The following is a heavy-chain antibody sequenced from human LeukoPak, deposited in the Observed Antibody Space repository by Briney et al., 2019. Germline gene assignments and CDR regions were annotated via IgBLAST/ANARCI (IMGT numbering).Heavy chain of an antibody. CDR2: IHSGGET. D-gene: IGHD6-19*01. V-gene: IGHV3-66*01. CDR3: ARVVPTSTGWIPFDY. CDR1: GFTFSSYS. Sequence: GGSLRLSCAASGFTFSSYSMNWVRQAPGKGLEWVSAIHSGGETYYADSVKGRFTISRDDSKNTVLLQMNSLRAEDSGVYYCARVVPTSTGWIPFDYWGQGTLVTVSS. J-gene: IGHJ4*02.